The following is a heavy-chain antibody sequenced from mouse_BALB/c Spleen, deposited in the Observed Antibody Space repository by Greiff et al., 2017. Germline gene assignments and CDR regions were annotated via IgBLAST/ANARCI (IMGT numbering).Heavy chain of an antibody. CDR2: IYPGDGDT. V-gene: IGHV1-80*01. J-gene: IGHJ4*01. CDR3: ARHYRYEGYYAMDY. D-gene: IGHD2-14*01. Sequence: VQLVESGAELVRPGSSVKISCKASGYAFSSYWMNWVKQRPGQGLEWIGQIYPGDGDTNYNGKFKGKATLTADKSSSTAYMQLSSLTSEDSAVYFCARHYRYEGYYAMDYWGQGTSVTVSS. CDR1: GYAFSSYW.